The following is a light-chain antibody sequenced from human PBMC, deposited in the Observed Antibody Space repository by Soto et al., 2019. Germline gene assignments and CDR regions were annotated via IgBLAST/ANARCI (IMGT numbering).Light chain of an antibody. V-gene: IGKV3-20*01. CDR1: QSVSSSY. Sequence: EIVLTQSPGTLSLSPGERATLSCRASQSVSSSYLAWYQQKPGQAPRLLIYGASSRATGIPDRFSGSGSGTAFTLTISSLEPEDFAVYYCQQYGSSPTFGQGTKVEI. J-gene: IGKJ1*01. CDR2: GAS. CDR3: QQYGSSPT.